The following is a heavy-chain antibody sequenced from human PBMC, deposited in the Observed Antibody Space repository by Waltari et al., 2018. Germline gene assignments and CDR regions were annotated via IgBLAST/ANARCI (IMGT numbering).Heavy chain of an antibody. CDR1: GFPPRPYN. CDR3: VRAWDGNSYGYGY. Sequence: EVHLVESGGALTQPGGSLRLSLAASGFPPRPYNMNWVRQAPGKGLEWVAYIRASSSVMFYADSVKGRFTVSRDNAKSSLYLQMNNLRDEDTAVYYCVRAWDGNSYGYGYWGQGTLVTVSS. J-gene: IGHJ4*02. D-gene: IGHD5-18*01. CDR2: IRASSSVM. V-gene: IGHV3-48*02.